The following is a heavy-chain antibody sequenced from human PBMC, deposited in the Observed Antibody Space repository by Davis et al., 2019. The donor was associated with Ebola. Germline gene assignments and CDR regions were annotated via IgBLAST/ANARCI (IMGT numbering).Heavy chain of an antibody. CDR3: TCTVTTTGDY. CDR2: IRSKAYGGTT. J-gene: IGHJ4*02. Sequence: GESLKISCTASGFTFGDYAMSWFRQAPGKGLEWVGFIRSKAYGGTTEYAASVKGRFTISRDDSKSIAYLQMNSLKTEDTAVYYCTCTVTTTGDYWGQGTLVTVSS. CDR1: GFTFGDYA. D-gene: IGHD4-17*01. V-gene: IGHV3-49*03.